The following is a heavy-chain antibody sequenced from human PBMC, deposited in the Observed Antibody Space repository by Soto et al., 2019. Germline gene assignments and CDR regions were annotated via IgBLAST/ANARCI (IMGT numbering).Heavy chain of an antibody. Sequence: SETLSLTCTVSGGSVSTNYWSWVRQPPGKGLEWIGYVYHSGSTYYNPSLKSRVTMSVDTSRNQLLLQLKSVTAADTAVYYCARESAGSGKNNWFDPWGPATLVTVS. CDR3: ARESAGSGKNNWFDP. CDR2: VYHSGST. CDR1: GGSVSTNY. D-gene: IGHD3-10*01. V-gene: IGHV4-59*02. J-gene: IGHJ5*02.